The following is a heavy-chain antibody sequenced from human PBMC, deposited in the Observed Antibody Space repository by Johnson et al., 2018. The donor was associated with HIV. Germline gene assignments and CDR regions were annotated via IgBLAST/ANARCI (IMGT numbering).Heavy chain of an antibody. CDR1: GFTFSPFW. V-gene: IGHV3-7*05. CDR3: ASSQGSGDGAFDI. J-gene: IGHJ3*02. CDR2: IRQDGSEK. Sequence: EVQLVESGGGLVQPGGSLRLSCSASGFTFSPFWMTWVRQAPGKGLEWVASIRQDGSEKYYVDSVKGRFTISRDNAKNSLYLQMNSLRAEDTAVYYCASSQGSGDGAFDIWGQGTMVTVSS. D-gene: IGHD2-21*01.